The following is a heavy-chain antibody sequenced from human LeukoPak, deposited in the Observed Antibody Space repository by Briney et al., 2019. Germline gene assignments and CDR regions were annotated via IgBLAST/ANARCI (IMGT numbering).Heavy chain of an antibody. D-gene: IGHD3-22*01. Sequence: GGSLRLSCAASGFTFSSYSMNWVRQAPGKGLEWVSSISSSSSYIYYADSVKGRFTISRDNAKNSLYLQMNSLRAEDTAVYYCARDPYYYDSSGYPRHYWGQGTLVTVSS. CDR1: GFTFSSYS. CDR2: ISSSSSYI. J-gene: IGHJ4*02. CDR3: ARDPYYYDSSGYPRHY. V-gene: IGHV3-21*01.